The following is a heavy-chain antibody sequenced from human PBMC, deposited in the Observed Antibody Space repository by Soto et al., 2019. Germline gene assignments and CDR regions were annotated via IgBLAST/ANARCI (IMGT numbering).Heavy chain of an antibody. CDR2: IIPIFGTA. Sequence: QVQLVQSGAEVKKPGSSVKVSCTASGGTFSSYAISWVRQAPGQGLEWMGGIIPIFGTANYAQKFQGRVTITADESTSTAYMELSSLSSEDTAVYYCARGGRGYCSSTSGDPLFYYYYGMDVWGQGTTVTVSS. CDR3: ARGGRGYCSSTSGDPLFYYYYGMDV. J-gene: IGHJ6*02. D-gene: IGHD2-2*01. V-gene: IGHV1-69*01. CDR1: GGTFSSYA.